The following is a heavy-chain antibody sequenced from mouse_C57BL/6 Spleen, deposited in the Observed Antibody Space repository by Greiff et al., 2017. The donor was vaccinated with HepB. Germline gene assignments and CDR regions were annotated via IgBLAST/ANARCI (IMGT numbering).Heavy chain of an antibody. D-gene: IGHD1-1*01. V-gene: IGHV5-4*01. CDR3: AILYYYGSSPLDY. CDR2: ISDGGSYT. Sequence: EVQRVESGGGLVKPGGSLKLSCAASGFTFSSYAMSWVRQTPEKRLEWVATISDGGSYTYYPDNVKGRFTISRDNAKNNLYLQMSHLKSEDTAMYYCAILYYYGSSPLDYWGQGATLTVSS. J-gene: IGHJ2*01. CDR1: GFTFSSYA.